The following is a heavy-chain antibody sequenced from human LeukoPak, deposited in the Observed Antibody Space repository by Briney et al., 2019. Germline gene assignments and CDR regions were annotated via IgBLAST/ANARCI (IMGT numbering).Heavy chain of an antibody. J-gene: IGHJ4*02. CDR2: ISGSGVST. Sequence: GGSLRLSCAASGFTFSNYAMSWVRQAPGKGLEWVSAISGSGVSTYYADSVKGRFTISRDNPKNTLYLQMNSLRAEDTAVYYCAKAGLGYFDYWGQGTLVTVSS. CDR1: GFTFSNYA. CDR3: AKAGLGYFDY. D-gene: IGHD3-16*01. V-gene: IGHV3-23*01.